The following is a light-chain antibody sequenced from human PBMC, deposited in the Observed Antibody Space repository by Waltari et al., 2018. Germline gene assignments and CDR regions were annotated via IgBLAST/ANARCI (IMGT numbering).Light chain of an antibody. Sequence: QSALTQPPSATGSPGQSVTISCTGTNSDVGTSTYVSWYQHRAGKAPKLIIFYVNKRPSGVPDRFSGSRSDNTASLTVSGLQAEDEADYYCSSYAGNNISLFGGGTKLTVL. CDR2: YVN. CDR1: NSDVGTSTY. J-gene: IGLJ2*01. V-gene: IGLV2-8*01. CDR3: SSYAGNNISL.